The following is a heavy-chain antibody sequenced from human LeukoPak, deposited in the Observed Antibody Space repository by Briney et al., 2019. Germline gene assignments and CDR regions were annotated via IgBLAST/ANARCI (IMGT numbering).Heavy chain of an antibody. CDR1: GFTFSGYA. CDR2: ISYDGSNK. D-gene: IGHD4-11*01. J-gene: IGHJ4*02. CDR3: ARGALTTENYFDY. Sequence: PGGSLRLSCAASGFTFSGYAMHWVRQAPGKGLGWGVVISYDGSNKYYADSAKGRFTISRDNSKNTLYLQMNSLRAEDTAVYYCARGALTTENYFDYWGQGTLVTVSS. V-gene: IGHV3-30*04.